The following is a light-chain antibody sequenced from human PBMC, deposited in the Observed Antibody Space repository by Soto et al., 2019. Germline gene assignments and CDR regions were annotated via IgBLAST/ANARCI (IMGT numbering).Light chain of an antibody. Sequence: DIQMTQSPSTLSASVGDGVTITYRASQSMSSWVAWYQQKPGKAPKLLIYDASSLESGVPSRFSGSGSGTEFTLTISSLQPDDFATYYCQQYNTYPVTFGGGTKV. CDR3: QQYNTYPVT. V-gene: IGKV1-5*01. CDR1: QSMSSW. CDR2: DAS. J-gene: IGKJ4*01.